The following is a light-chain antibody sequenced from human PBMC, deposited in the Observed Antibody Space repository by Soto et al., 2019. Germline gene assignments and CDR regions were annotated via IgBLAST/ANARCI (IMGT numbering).Light chain of an antibody. Sequence: EIVMTQSPATLSVSPGERATLSCRASQSVSSNLAWYQQKPGQAPRLLIYGASTRATGIPARCGGSGSGTEFTLSISSLQSEDFAVYYCQQYNNWPPGTFGQGTKVEIK. CDR1: QSVSSN. V-gene: IGKV3-15*01. CDR2: GAS. J-gene: IGKJ1*01. CDR3: QQYNNWPPGT.